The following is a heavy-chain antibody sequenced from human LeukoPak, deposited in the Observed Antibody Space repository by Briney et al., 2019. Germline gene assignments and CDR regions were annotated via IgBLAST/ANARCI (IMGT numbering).Heavy chain of an antibody. D-gene: IGHD1-1*01. Sequence: GGSLRLSCAASGFTFSSYSMNWVRQAPGKGLEWVSSISSSSSYIYYADSVKGRFTISRDNAKNSLYLQMNSLRAEDTAVYYCASRPEYNWNDGSFDYWGQGTLVTVYS. CDR3: ASRPEYNWNDGSFDY. CDR2: ISSSSSYI. V-gene: IGHV3-21*01. CDR1: GFTFSSYS. J-gene: IGHJ4*02.